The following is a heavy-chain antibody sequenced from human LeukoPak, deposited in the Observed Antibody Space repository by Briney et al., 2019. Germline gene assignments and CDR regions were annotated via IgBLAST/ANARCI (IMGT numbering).Heavy chain of an antibody. V-gene: IGHV4-4*07. CDR2: IYTSGST. D-gene: IGHD2-15*01. CDR3: VRASVHSGGAFDI. CDR1: GGSISSYY. Sequence: SETLSLTCTVSGGSISSYYWSWIRQPAGKGLEWIGRIYTSGSTNCNPSLKSRVTMSVDTSKNQFSLKQSSVTAADTAVYYCVRASVHSGGAFDIWGQGTVVTVSS. J-gene: IGHJ3*02.